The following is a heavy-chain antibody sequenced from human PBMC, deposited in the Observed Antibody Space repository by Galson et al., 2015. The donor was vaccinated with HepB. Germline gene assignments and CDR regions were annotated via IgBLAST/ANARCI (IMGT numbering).Heavy chain of an antibody. CDR2: VFWSGTT. CDR3: ARSTYSYGRGVYHFAS. CDR1: NFFIDRSDFF. V-gene: IGHV4-39*07. J-gene: IGHJ4*02. Sequence: TLSLTCTVSNFFIDRSDFFWGWIRQSPGGGLVWIGSVFWSGTTDYNPSFRRRAFLTVDTSKNHFSMMLYSVTAADTAIYFCARSTYSYGRGVYHFASWGLGAQVTVSS. D-gene: IGHD3-16*01.